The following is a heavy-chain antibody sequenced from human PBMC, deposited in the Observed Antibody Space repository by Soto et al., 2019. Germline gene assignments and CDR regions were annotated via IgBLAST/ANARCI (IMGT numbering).Heavy chain of an antibody. D-gene: IGHD3-16*01. CDR3: ARDPRGSWYFDL. CDR1: GGSISSGGYY. Sequence: PSETLSLTCTVSGGSISSGGYYWSWIRQHPGKGLEWIGYIYYSGSTYYNPSLKSRVTISVDTSKNQFSLKLSSVTAADTAVYYCARDPRGSWYFDLWGRGTLVTSPQ. CDR2: IYYSGST. V-gene: IGHV4-31*03. J-gene: IGHJ2*01.